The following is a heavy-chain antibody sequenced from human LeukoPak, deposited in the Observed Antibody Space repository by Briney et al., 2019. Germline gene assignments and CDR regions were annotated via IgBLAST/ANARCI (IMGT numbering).Heavy chain of an antibody. Sequence: SETLSLTCSVSGDSISSGNYYWTWIRQPAGKGLEWIGRNYSTSSTNHNPSLKSRVTISVDTSKNEFSLGLSSVRAADRAVYYCARVAAGGYYNRGGQGTRVSVS. CDR2: NYSTSST. V-gene: IGHV4-61*02. CDR1: GDSISSGNYY. D-gene: IGHD3-22*01. CDR3: ARVAAGGYYNR. J-gene: IGHJ4*02.